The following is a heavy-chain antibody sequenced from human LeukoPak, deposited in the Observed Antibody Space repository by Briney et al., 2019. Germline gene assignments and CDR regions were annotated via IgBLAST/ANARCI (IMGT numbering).Heavy chain of an antibody. J-gene: IGHJ3*02. V-gene: IGHV4-39*01. D-gene: IGHD4-17*01. Sequence: SETLSLTCTVSGGSMSSSGQYWGWIRQSPVKGLEWIGSIYYNGSTYYNPSLKSRVTISVDTSKNQFSLELRSVTAADTAIYYCARNMTAVSRLDVFDIWGPGTMVTAS. CDR3: ARNMTAVSRLDVFDI. CDR1: GGSMSSSGQY. CDR2: IYYNGST.